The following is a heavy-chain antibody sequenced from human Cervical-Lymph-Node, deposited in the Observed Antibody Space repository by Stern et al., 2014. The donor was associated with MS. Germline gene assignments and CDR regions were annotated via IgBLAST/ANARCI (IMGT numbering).Heavy chain of an antibody. D-gene: IGHD4-11*01. CDR1: GGTFSSYA. J-gene: IGHJ6*02. CDR2: IIPIFSTA. Sequence: VQLVESGAEVKKPWSSVKVSCKASGGTFSSYAISWVRQAPGQGLEWMGGIIPIFSTANYAQTFQGRVTITADESTSTAYMELSSLRSEDTAVYYCARVVTTVAVYYYYGMDVWGQGTTVTVSS. CDR3: ARVVTTVAVYYYYGMDV. V-gene: IGHV1-69*01.